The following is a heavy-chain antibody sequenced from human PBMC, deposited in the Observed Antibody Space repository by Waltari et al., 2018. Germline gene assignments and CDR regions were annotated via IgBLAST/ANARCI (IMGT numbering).Heavy chain of an antibody. Sequence: QVQLVQSGAEVKKPGASVKVSCKASGYTFTSYAMHWVRKAPGQRLEWMGWINAGNGNTKYSQEFQGRVTITRDTSASTAYMELSSLRSEDMAVYYCARSSMVRGVISWFDPWGQGTLVTVSS. V-gene: IGHV1-3*03. D-gene: IGHD3-10*01. J-gene: IGHJ5*02. CDR3: ARSSMVRGVISWFDP. CDR1: GYTFTSYA. CDR2: INAGNGNT.